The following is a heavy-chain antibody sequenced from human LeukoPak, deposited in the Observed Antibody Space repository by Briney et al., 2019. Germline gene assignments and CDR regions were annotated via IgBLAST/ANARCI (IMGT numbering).Heavy chain of an antibody. D-gene: IGHD3-22*01. Sequence: GGSLRLTCAASGFTFSSYAMSWVRQAPGKGLEWVSVISGSGGSTYYADSVKGRFTISRDNSKNTLYLQMNSLRAEDTAVYYCAKVRYDSSGYQSPYFDYWGQGILVTVSS. CDR2: ISGSGGST. V-gene: IGHV3-23*01. J-gene: IGHJ4*02. CDR3: AKVRYDSSGYQSPYFDY. CDR1: GFTFSSYA.